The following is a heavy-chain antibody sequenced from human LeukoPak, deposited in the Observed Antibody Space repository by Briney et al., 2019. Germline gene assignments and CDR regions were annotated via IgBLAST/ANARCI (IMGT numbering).Heavy chain of an antibody. V-gene: IGHV4-34*01. J-gene: IGHJ6*02. CDR1: GGSFSGYY. CDR3: ARPLGQGNEYGMDV. Sequence: MTSETLSLTCAVYGGSFSGYYWSWIRQSPGKGLEWIGEINHSGSTNYNPSLKSRVTISVDTSKNQFSLKLTSVTAADTAVYYCARPLGQGNEYGMDVWGQGTTVTVSS. D-gene: IGHD1-1*01. CDR2: INHSGST.